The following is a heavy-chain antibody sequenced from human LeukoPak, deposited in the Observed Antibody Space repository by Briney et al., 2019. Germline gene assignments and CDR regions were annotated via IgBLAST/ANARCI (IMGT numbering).Heavy chain of an antibody. D-gene: IGHD3-22*01. J-gene: IGHJ4*02. CDR1: GGSFSGYY. Sequence: SETLSLTCGVSGGSFSGYYCNWIRQAPGKGLEWIGYIYYSGSTYYNPSLKSRVTISVDTSKNQFSLKLSSVTAADTAVYYCARDNYYDSSVYFDYWGQGTLVTVSS. CDR3: ARDNYYDSSVYFDY. CDR2: IYYSGST. V-gene: IGHV4-59*06.